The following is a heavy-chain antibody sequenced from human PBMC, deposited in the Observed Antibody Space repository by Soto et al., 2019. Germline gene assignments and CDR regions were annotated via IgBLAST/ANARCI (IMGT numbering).Heavy chain of an antibody. CDR3: AKERKGSNDDY. Sequence: GGSLRLSCAASGFTFSSYGMHWVRQAPGKGLEWVAVISYDGSNKYYADSVKGRFTISRDNSKNTLYLQMNSLRAEDTAVYYCAKERKGSNDDYWGQGTLVTVSS. V-gene: IGHV3-30*18. CDR2: ISYDGSNK. J-gene: IGHJ4*02. CDR1: GFTFSSYG. D-gene: IGHD4-4*01.